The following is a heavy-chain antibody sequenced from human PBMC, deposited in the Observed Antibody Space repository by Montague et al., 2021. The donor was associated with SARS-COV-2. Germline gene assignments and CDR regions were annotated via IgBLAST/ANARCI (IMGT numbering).Heavy chain of an antibody. CDR3: TSGREGNYNVMDV. V-gene: IGHV6-1*01. D-gene: IGHD1-1*01. CDR1: GDSVSSNSAT. J-gene: IGHJ6*02. Sequence: CAISGDSVSSNSATWNWVRQSPSRGPEWLGRTYYRSKWYNDYAXXXRGRVTINPDTSKNQFSLQLNTVTPEDTDIYYCTSGREGNYNVMDVWGQGTTVTVSS. CDR2: TYYRSKWYN.